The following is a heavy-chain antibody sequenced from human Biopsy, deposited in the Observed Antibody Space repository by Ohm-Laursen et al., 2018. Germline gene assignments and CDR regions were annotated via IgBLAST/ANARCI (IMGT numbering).Heavy chain of an antibody. CDR3: AKGYTDYSDSSGFSYYFRY. J-gene: IGHJ4*02. CDR2: IFTSGST. V-gene: IGHV4-4*07. D-gene: IGHD3-22*01. Sequence: GTLSLTCAVSGASISDYYCVWIRQPAGEGLEWIGLIFTSGSTTYNPSLRSRVTMSVDTSKNQFTLKLSSVTAADSAIYYCAKGYTDYSDSSGFSYYFRYWGQGTLVTVSS. CDR1: GASISDYY.